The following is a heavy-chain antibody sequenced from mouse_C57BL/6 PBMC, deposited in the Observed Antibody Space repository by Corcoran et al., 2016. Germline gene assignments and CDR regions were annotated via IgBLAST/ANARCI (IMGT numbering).Heavy chain of an antibody. CDR1: GFNIKDYY. Sequence: EVQLQQSGAELVRPGASVKLSCTASGFNIKDYYMHWVKQRPEQGLEWIGRIDPEDGDTEYAPKFQGKATMTADTSSNTAYLQLSSLTSEDTAVYYCTIHGQLRLRTFAYWGQGTLVTVSA. D-gene: IGHD3-2*02. J-gene: IGHJ3*01. V-gene: IGHV14-1*01. CDR3: TIHGQLRLRTFAY. CDR2: IDPEDGDT.